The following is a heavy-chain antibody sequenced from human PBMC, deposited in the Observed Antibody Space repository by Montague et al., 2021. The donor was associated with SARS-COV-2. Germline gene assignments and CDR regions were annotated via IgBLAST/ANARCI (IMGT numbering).Heavy chain of an antibody. D-gene: IGHD6-6*01. Sequence: PALVKPTQTLTLPCTFSGFSLSTSGVGVGWIRQPPGKALEWLALIYWDDDKRYSPSLKSRLTITKDTSKHQVVLTMTNIDPVDTATYYCAHKYSSFTSPYFHXRCQGTLVTVSS. J-gene: IGHJ4*02. CDR2: IYWDDDK. CDR3: AHKYSSFTSPYFHX. CDR1: GFSLSTSGVG. V-gene: IGHV2-5*02.